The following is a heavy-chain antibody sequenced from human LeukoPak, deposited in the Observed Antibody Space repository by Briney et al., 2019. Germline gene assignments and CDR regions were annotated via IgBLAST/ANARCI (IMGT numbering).Heavy chain of an antibody. CDR1: GFTFCSYW. J-gene: IGHJ4*02. CDR2: IKQDGSEK. D-gene: IGHD6-19*01. Sequence: GGSLRLSXAASGFTFCSYWMSWVRQSPGKGLEWLANIKQDGSEKYYVDSVKGRFTISRDNAKNSLYLQMNSLRAEDTAVYYCARVPPGYSSGWYRDYWGQGTLVTVSS. CDR3: ARVPPGYSSGWYRDY. V-gene: IGHV3-7*01.